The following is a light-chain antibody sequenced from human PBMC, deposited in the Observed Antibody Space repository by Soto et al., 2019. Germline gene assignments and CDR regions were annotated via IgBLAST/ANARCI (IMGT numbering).Light chain of an antibody. CDR3: QQYNSYSYT. CDR1: QSISSW. CDR2: DAP. V-gene: IGKV1-5*01. J-gene: IGKJ2*01. Sequence: DIQMTQSPSTLSASVGDRVTITCRASQSISSWLAWYQQKPGKAPKLLIYDAPSLESGVPSRFSGSGSGTEFTLTISSLQPDDFATYYCQQYNSYSYTFGQWTKLEIK.